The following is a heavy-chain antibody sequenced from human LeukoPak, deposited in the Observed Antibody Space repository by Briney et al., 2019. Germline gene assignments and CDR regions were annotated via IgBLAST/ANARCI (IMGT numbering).Heavy chain of an antibody. CDR1: GFTFSSYG. D-gene: IGHD3-9*01. CDR3: ARDEADYDILTGYYGFDY. V-gene: IGHV3-30*02. Sequence: PGGSLRLSCAASGFTFSSYGMHWVRQAPGKGLEWVAFIRYDGSNKYHADSVKGRFTISRDNSKNTLYLQMNSLRAEDTAVNYCARDEADYDILTGYYGFDYWGQGTLVTVSS. J-gene: IGHJ4*02. CDR2: IRYDGSNK.